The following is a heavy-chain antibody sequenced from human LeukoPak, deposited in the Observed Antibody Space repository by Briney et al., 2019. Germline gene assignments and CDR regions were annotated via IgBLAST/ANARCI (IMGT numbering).Heavy chain of an antibody. CDR2: TSSSDAGT. D-gene: IGHD2-21*01. CDR1: GFTLSTYA. Sequence: GGSLRLSCAASGFTLSTYAMSWVRQTPGKGLEWVAATSSSDAGTYHADSVRGRFTISRDNSKNTLYLQMNSLRAEDTAVYFCAKAPVTSCRGAYCYPFDSWGQGTLVTVSS. V-gene: IGHV3-23*01. J-gene: IGHJ4*02. CDR3: AKAPVTSCRGAYCYPFDS.